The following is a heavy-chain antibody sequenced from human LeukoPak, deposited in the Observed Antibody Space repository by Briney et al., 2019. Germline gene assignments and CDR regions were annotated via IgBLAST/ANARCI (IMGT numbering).Heavy chain of an antibody. CDR1: GYSFTTYW. J-gene: IGHJ4*02. Sequence: GESLKISCKGSGYSFTTYWIGWVRQMPGKGLEWMGTTYPGDSDTRYSPSFQGQVTISADKSISTAYLQWSSLKASDTAMYYCARGSYYYDSSAYSLGYWGQGTLVTVSS. CDR2: TYPGDSDT. CDR3: ARGSYYYDSSAYSLGY. V-gene: IGHV5-51*01. D-gene: IGHD3-22*01.